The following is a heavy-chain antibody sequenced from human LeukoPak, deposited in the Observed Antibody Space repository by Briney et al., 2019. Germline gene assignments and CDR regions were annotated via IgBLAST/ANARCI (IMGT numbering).Heavy chain of an antibody. CDR1: GFTFSSYW. Sequence: PGGSLRLSCAASGFTFSSYWMSWVRQAPGKGLDWVANIKQDGSEKYYVDSVKGRFTISRDNAKNSLYLQMNSLRAEDTAVYYSARGPSPYCSSTSCYFDYWGQGTLVTVSS. D-gene: IGHD2-2*01. CDR2: IKQDGSEK. CDR3: ARGPSPYCSSTSCYFDY. V-gene: IGHV3-7*01. J-gene: IGHJ4*02.